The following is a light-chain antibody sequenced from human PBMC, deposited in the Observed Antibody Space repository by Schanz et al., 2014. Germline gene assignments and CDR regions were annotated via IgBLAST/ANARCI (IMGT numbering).Light chain of an antibody. CDR2: GAF. CDR3: QQYGDSAQYT. CDR1: QSVTTRS. V-gene: IGKV3-20*01. Sequence: EIVLTQSPDTLSLSPGEGVTLSCRASQSVTTRSLAWYQQKPGQAPRLLIYGAFTRATGIPDRFSGRGSGTDFTLTISRLEPEDFAVYYCQQYGDSAQYTFGQGTKLEIK. J-gene: IGKJ2*01.